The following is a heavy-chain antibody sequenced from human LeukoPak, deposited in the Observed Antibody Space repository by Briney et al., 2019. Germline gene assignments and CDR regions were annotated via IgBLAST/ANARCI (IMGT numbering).Heavy chain of an antibody. D-gene: IGHD4-17*01. Sequence: PGGSLRLSCAASGFTCSSYWMSWVRQAPGKGLEWVANIKQDGSEKYYVDSVKGRFTISRDNAKNSLYLQMNSLRAEDTAVYYCARDDYGDYVPGDYWGQGTLVTVSS. CDR3: ARDDYGDYVPGDY. CDR2: IKQDGSEK. V-gene: IGHV3-7*01. J-gene: IGHJ4*02. CDR1: GFTCSSYW.